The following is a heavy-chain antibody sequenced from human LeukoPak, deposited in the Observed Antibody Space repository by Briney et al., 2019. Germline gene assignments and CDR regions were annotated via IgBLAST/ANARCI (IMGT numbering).Heavy chain of an antibody. Sequence: SETLSLTCTVSGGSISSYYWSWIRRPPGKGLEWIGYIYYSGSTNYNPSLKSRVTISVDTSKNQFSLKLSSVTAADTAVYYCARGGYSYRYGMDVWGQGTTVTVSS. D-gene: IGHD5-18*01. CDR3: ARGGYSYRYGMDV. J-gene: IGHJ6*02. CDR1: GGSISSYY. CDR2: IYYSGST. V-gene: IGHV4-59*01.